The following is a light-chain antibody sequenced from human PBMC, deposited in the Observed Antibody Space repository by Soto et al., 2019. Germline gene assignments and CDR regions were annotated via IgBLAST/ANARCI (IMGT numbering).Light chain of an antibody. CDR2: GNT. CDR1: SSNIGAGYD. V-gene: IGLV1-40*01. J-gene: IGLJ2*01. CDR3: LSFDSSMSVV. Sequence: QSVLTQPPSVSGAPGQRVTISCTGSSSNIGAGYDVHWYQQLPGRAPKLLIYGNTNRPSGVPDLFSGSKSGTSVSLAITGVQAEDEADYYCLSFDSSMSVVFGGGTKLTVL.